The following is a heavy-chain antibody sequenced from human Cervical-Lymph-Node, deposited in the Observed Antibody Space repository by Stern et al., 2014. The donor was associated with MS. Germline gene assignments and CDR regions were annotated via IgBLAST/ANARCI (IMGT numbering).Heavy chain of an antibody. CDR3: ALGAEWFDP. D-gene: IGHD1-26*01. J-gene: IGHJ5*02. V-gene: IGHV4-61*02. CDR2: VYLSGST. Sequence: QVQLQESGPGLVKPSQTLSLTCTVSGGSISNDNFFWSWIRQPAGKGLEWIGRVYLSGSTNYNPSLKSPVTISMDTSMNQFSLTLNSVTAADTAVYYCALGAEWFDPWGQGTLVTVSS. CDR1: GGSISNDNFF.